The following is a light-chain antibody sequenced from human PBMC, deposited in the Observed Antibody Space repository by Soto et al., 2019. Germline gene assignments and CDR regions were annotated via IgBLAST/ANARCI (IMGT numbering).Light chain of an antibody. CDR1: QSVSSSY. Sequence: EIVMTQSPGTLSLSPGERATLSCRASQSVSSSYLAWYQQKPGQAPRLLIYGASSRATGVPDRFSGSGSATDFTLTISRLEPEDFAVYYCQQYGSSPWTFGQGTKVDIK. CDR3: QQYGSSPWT. J-gene: IGKJ1*01. V-gene: IGKV3-20*01. CDR2: GAS.